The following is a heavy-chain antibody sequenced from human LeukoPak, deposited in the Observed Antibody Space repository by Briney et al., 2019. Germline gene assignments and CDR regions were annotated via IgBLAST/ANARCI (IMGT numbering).Heavy chain of an antibody. V-gene: IGHV3-30-3*01. Sequence: GGSLRLSCAASGFTFSNYAMHWVRQAPGKGLEWVAVISYDGSNKYYADSVKGRFTISRDNSKNTLYLQMNSLRAEDTAVYYCARDGDYYDRSGYTYYFDYWGQGTLVTVSS. J-gene: IGHJ4*02. CDR2: ISYDGSNK. CDR1: GFTFSNYA. CDR3: ARDGDYYDRSGYTYYFDY. D-gene: IGHD3-22*01.